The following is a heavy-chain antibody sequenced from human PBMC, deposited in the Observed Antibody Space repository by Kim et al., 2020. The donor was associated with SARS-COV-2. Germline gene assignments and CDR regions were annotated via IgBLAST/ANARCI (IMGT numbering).Heavy chain of an antibody. CDR2: IIPILGIA. V-gene: IGHV1-69*04. CDR3: ARDSGITMMPFDY. D-gene: IGHD3-22*01. J-gene: IGHJ4*02. Sequence: SVKVSCKASGGTFSSYAISWVRQAPGQGLEWMGRIIPILGIANYAQKFQGRVTITADKSTSTAYMELSSLRSEDTAVYYCARDSGITMMPFDYWGQGTLVTVSS. CDR1: GGTFSSYA.